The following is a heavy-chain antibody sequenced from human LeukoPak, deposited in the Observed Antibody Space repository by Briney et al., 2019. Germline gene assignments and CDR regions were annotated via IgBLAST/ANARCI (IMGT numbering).Heavy chain of an antibody. J-gene: IGHJ5*02. Sequence: SGPTLVEPTQTLTLTCTFSGFSLSTSDVAVGWIRQPPGKALEWLALIYWHDDRRYTPSLKTWLTITKDTSKNQVVLTLTSVDPVDTATYYCAHRPGDGSLAFDPWGQGTLASVSS. CDR2: IYWHDDR. CDR3: AHRPGDGSLAFDP. D-gene: IGHD7-27*01. V-gene: IGHV2-5*01. CDR1: GFSLSTSDVA.